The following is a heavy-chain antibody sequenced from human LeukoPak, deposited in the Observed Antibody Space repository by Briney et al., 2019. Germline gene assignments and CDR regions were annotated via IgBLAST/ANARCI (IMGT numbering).Heavy chain of an antibody. V-gene: IGHV4-59*01. Sequence: SETLSLTCTVSGGSISSYYWSWIRQPPGKGLEWIGYIYYSGSTNYNPSLKSRVTISVDTSKNQFSLKLSSVTAADTAVYYCARHGVGASPVYYFDYWGQGTLVTVSS. CDR3: ARHGVGASPVYYFDY. D-gene: IGHD1-26*01. J-gene: IGHJ4*02. CDR2: IYYSGST. CDR1: GGSISSYY.